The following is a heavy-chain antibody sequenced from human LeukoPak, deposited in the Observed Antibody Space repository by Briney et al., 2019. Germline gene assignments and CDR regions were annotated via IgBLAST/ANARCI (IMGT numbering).Heavy chain of an antibody. D-gene: IGHD2-2*02. CDR3: ARSVVPAAIDGDAFDI. J-gene: IGHJ3*02. CDR1: GFTFSSYA. V-gene: IGHV3-30-3*01. Sequence: GGSLRLSCAASGFTFSSYAMHWVRQAPGKGLEWVAVISYDGSNKYYADSVKGRFTISRANSKNTLYLQMNSLRAEDTAVYYCARSVVPAAIDGDAFDIWGQGTMVTVSS. CDR2: ISYDGSNK.